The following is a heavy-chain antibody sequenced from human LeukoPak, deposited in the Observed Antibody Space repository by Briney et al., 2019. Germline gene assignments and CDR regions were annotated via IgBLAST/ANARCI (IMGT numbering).Heavy chain of an antibody. CDR2: FYFSGSS. J-gene: IGHJ3*02. Sequence: PSETLSLTCSVSSVSINGYYWSWLRQSAGKGLEWLGRFYFSGSSDYNPSLKSRVSMSIDTSQNHFYLRLSSVPAADTGVYFCAREVNEKHDAFDMWGQGTMVAVSS. CDR1: SVSINGYY. D-gene: IGHD2-8*01. V-gene: IGHV4-4*07. CDR3: AREVNEKHDAFDM.